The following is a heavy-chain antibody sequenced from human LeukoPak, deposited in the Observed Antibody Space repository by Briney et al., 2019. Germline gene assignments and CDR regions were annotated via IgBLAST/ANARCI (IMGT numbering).Heavy chain of an antibody. J-gene: IGHJ4*02. V-gene: IGHV3-7*01. CDR2: IKTDGSEK. D-gene: IGHD2-21*01. CDR1: GFTFSNNW. Sequence: GGSLRLSCAVSGFTFSNNWMSWVRQAPGKGLEWVATIKTDGSEKYYVDSVKGRFTISRDNAKNSLYLQMNSLRGEDTAMYYCARIARVSPKEAQTDCSFDSWGQGTLVTVPS. CDR3: ARIARVSPKEAQTDCSFDS.